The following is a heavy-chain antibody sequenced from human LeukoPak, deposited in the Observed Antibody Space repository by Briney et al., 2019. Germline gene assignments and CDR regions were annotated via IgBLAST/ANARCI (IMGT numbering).Heavy chain of an antibody. CDR3: ARGGFETQWLPSHY. Sequence: GGSLRLSCAASGFTFSSYSMNWVRQAPGKGLEWVSSISSSSSYKYYADSVKGRFTISRDNAKNTLYLQMNSLRAEDTAVYYCARGGFETQWLPSHYWGQGTLVTVSS. V-gene: IGHV3-21*01. D-gene: IGHD6-19*01. CDR2: ISSSSSYK. J-gene: IGHJ4*02. CDR1: GFTFSSYS.